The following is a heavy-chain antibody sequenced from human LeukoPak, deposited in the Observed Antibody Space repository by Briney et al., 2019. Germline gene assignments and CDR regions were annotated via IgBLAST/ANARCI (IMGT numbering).Heavy chain of an antibody. CDR1: GGSISSSSYY. Sequence: KPSETLSLTCTVSGGSISSSSYYWGWIRQPPGKGLEWIGSIYYSGSTYYNPSLKSRVTISVDTSKNQFSLKLSSVTAADTAVYYCARGRAGIVGAKVRSWYYYGMDVWGQGTTVTVSS. D-gene: IGHD1-26*01. J-gene: IGHJ6*02. CDR2: IYYSGST. V-gene: IGHV4-39*07. CDR3: ARGRAGIVGAKVRSWYYYGMDV.